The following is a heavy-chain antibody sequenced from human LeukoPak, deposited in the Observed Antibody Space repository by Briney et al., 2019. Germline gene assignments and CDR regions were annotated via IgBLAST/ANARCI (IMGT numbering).Heavy chain of an antibody. CDR1: GFTFSDYY. CDR3: AKRRAGSGSYKD. CDR2: ISGSGGST. V-gene: IGHV3-23*01. D-gene: IGHD1-26*01. J-gene: IGHJ4*02. Sequence: GGSLRLSCAASGFTFSDYYMSWVRQAPGKGLEWVSAISGSGGSTYYADSVKGRFTISRDNSKNTLYLQMNSLRAEDTAVYYCAKRRAGSGSYKDWGQGTLVTVSS.